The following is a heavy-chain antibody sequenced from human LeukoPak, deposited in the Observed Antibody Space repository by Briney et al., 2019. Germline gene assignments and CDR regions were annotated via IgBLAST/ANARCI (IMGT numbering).Heavy chain of an antibody. CDR1: GGSISSSSYY. J-gene: IGHJ3*02. CDR2: IYYSGST. CDR3: ARAHRDGYTLGAFDI. Sequence: SETLSLTCTVSGGSISSSSYYWGWIRQPPGKGLEWIGSIYYSGSTNYNPSLKSRVTISVDTSKNQFSLKLSSVTAADTAVYYCARAHRDGYTLGAFDIWGQGTMVTVSS. D-gene: IGHD5-24*01. V-gene: IGHV4-39*07.